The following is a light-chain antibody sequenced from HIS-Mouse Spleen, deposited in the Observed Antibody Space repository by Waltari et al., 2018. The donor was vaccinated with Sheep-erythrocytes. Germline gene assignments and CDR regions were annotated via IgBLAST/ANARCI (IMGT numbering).Light chain of an antibody. Sequence: SYVLTQPPSVSVAPGQTARITCGGNNIGSKSVHWYQQKPGQAPVLVVYDDRDRPSGIPERFSGSNSGSTATLTISRVEAGDEADYYCQVWDSSSDHVVFGGGTKLTVL. CDR2: DDR. J-gene: IGLJ2*01. V-gene: IGLV3-21*02. CDR3: QVWDSSSDHVV. CDR1: NIGSKS.